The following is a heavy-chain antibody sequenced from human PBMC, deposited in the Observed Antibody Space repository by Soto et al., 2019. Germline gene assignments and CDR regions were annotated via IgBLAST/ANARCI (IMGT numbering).Heavy chain of an antibody. CDR3: ARDPGTGYYDSSGYYYD. CDR1: GFTVSGNY. V-gene: IGHV3-74*01. D-gene: IGHD3-22*01. CDR2: INSDGSST. J-gene: IGHJ4*02. Sequence: GGSLRLSCAASGFTVSGNYMSWVRQAPGKGLVWVSRINSDGSSTSYADSVKGRFTISRDNAKNTLYLQMNSLRAEATAVYYCARDPGTGYYDSSGYYYDWGQGTLVTVSS.